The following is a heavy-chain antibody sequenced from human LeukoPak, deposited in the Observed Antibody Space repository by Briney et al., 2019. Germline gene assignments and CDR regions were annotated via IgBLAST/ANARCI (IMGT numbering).Heavy chain of an antibody. CDR3: ARDANYYFDY. J-gene: IGHJ4*02. D-gene: IGHD1-7*01. V-gene: IGHV3-33*01. CDR1: GFIFRSYG. CDR2: IWYDGTNK. Sequence: GGSLRLSCAASGFIFRSYGMHWVRQAPAKGLEWVALIWYDGTNKYYGDSVKGRFTISRDNSNNTLYLQMNSLRADDTAVYFCARDANYYFDYWGQGILVTVSS.